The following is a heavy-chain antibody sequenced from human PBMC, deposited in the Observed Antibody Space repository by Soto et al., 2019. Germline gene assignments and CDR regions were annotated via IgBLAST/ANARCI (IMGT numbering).Heavy chain of an antibody. Sequence: EVHLLESGGGLVQPGGSLRLSCAASGFTFSSYAMSWVRQAPGKGLAWVSAIRGSGGNTFYADSVKGRFTISRDNSKITVYPQMNSLRAEDTAVYYCAKGSGYYYDSSGYYRLDYWGQGTLVTVSS. D-gene: IGHD3-22*01. CDR1: GFTFSSYA. CDR3: AKGSGYYYDSSGYYRLDY. V-gene: IGHV3-23*01. J-gene: IGHJ4*02. CDR2: IRGSGGNT.